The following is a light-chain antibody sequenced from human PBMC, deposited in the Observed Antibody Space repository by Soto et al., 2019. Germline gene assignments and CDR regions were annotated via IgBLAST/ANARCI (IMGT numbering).Light chain of an antibody. Sequence: EIVLTQSPGTLSLSPEERATLSCRASQSVSSNYLTWYQQKSGQAPRLLIYGASRRAAGVPARFSGSVSGTDFTLTISRLEPEDFAVYYCQQYGSSLYSFGQGTKLEIK. CDR1: QSVSSNY. J-gene: IGKJ2*03. CDR3: QQYGSSLYS. V-gene: IGKV3-20*01. CDR2: GAS.